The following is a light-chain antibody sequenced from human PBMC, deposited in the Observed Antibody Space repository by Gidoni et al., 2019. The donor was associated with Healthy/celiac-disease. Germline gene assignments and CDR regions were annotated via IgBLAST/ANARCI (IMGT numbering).Light chain of an antibody. V-gene: IGKV3-11*01. Sequence: EIVLTQSPATLSLSPGERATLSCRASQSVSSYLAWYQQKPGQAPRLLIYDASNRAPGIPAMFSGSGSGTAFTLTISGLEPEAFAVYYCQQRSNWPCSFGQGTKLEIK. CDR3: QQRSNWPCS. J-gene: IGKJ2*04. CDR1: QSVSSY. CDR2: DAS.